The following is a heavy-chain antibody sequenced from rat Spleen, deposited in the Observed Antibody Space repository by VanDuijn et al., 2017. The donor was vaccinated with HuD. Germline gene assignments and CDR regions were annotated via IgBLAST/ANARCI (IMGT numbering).Heavy chain of an antibody. CDR3: ARSAKYYYDGSYYYVHFDY. Sequence: VQLVESDGGLVQPGRSLKLSCAASGFTFSNYDMAWVRQAPGKGLEWIGAIWSGGSTDYSSALKSRLSISRDTSKSQVLLKMNSLQTEDTAMYFCARSAKYYYDGSYYYVHFDYWGQGVMVTVSS. CDR1: GFTFSNYD. J-gene: IGHJ2*01. D-gene: IGHD1-12*02. CDR2: IWSGGST. V-gene: IGHV2-16*01.